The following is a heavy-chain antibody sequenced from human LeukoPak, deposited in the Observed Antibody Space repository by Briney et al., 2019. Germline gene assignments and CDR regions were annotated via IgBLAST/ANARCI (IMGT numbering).Heavy chain of an antibody. J-gene: IGHJ5*02. CDR2: IYHSGST. CDR1: GGSISSGGYY. D-gene: IGHD3-10*01. CDR3: ASALWFGDRGFDP. V-gene: IGHV4-30-2*01. Sequence: SQTLSLTCTVSGGSISSGGYYWSWIRQPPGKGLEWIGYIYHSGSTYYNPSLKSRVTISVDRSKNQFSLKLSSVTAADTAVYYCASALWFGDRGFDPWGQGTLVTVSS.